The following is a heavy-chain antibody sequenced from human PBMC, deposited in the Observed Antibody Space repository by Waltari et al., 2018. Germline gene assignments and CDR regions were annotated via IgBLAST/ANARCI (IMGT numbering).Heavy chain of an antibody. CDR2: ILYDGSNK. D-gene: IGHD1-26*01. V-gene: IGHV3-33*01. CDR1: GFTFSSYG. Sequence: QVQLVESGGGVVQPGRSLRLSCAASGFTFSSYGMHWVRQVPGKGLEWVAVILYDGSNKYYADSVKGRFTISRDNSKNTLYLQMNSLRAEDTAVYYCARDGQRELRAFDIWGQGTMVTVSS. J-gene: IGHJ3*02. CDR3: ARDGQRELRAFDI.